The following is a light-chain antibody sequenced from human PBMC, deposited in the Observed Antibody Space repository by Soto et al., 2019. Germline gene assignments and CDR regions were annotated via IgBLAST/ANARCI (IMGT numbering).Light chain of an antibody. CDR2: GAS. Sequence: EIVMTQSPATLSVSPGERATLSCRASQSVNIYLAWYQQKPGQAPRLLIFGASYRATGIPARFSGSGSGTEFNLTISSLPSEDVATYYCQKYNSAPRTFGQGTKVEIK. CDR1: QSVNIY. CDR3: QKYNSAPRT. V-gene: IGKV3D-15*01. J-gene: IGKJ1*01.